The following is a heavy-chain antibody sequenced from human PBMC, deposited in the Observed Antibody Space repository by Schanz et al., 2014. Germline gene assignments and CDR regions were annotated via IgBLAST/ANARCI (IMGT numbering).Heavy chain of an antibody. V-gene: IGHV1-46*01. CDR3: ARDQSPYTNSSDVRYFDY. D-gene: IGHD6-6*01. Sequence: QVQLVQSGTQVKKPGASVKVSCKASGYTLSAYSLHWVRQAPGQGLEWMGIVNPSVRGTHFAREFQGRVTVTSDTSTSTVYMELSSLRSEDTAVYYCARDQSPYTNSSDVRYFDYWGQGTLVTVSS. CDR1: GYTLSAYS. J-gene: IGHJ4*02. CDR2: VNPSVRGT.